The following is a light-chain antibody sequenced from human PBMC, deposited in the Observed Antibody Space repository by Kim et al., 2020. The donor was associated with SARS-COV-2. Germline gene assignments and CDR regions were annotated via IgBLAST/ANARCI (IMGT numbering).Light chain of an antibody. CDR3: QQFGRSQCT. V-gene: IGKV3-20*01. CDR1: QSLRTSE. CDR2: KTF. Sequence: LSARERATPPSRATQSLRTSELACYQQKTAQAPSLLIYKTFIRAAGIPDRISGSGSGTDFTLTISSLEPEDSAVYYCQQFGRSQCTFGQGTKLEIK. J-gene: IGKJ2*02.